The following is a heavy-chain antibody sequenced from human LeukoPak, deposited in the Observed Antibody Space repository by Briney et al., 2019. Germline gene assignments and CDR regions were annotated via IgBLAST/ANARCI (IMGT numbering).Heavy chain of an antibody. CDR3: ARSAGRAAAEDY. Sequence: ASVKVSCKASGYTFTSYGISWVRQAPGQGLEWMGWINPNSGGTNYAQKFQGRVTMTRDTSISTAYMELSRLRSDDTAVYYCARSAGRAAAEDYWGQGTLVTVSS. V-gene: IGHV1-2*02. J-gene: IGHJ4*02. CDR2: INPNSGGT. D-gene: IGHD6-13*01. CDR1: GYTFTSYG.